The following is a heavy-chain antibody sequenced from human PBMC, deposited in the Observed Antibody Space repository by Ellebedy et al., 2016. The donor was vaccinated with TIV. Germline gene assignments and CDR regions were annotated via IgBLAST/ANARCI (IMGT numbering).Heavy chain of an antibody. V-gene: IGHV3-33*01. CDR2: IWDDGTNR. D-gene: IGHD6-19*01. CDR3: ARDPRSGEGYKFYGMDV. CDR1: GFTFSSYG. Sequence: GESLKISXGASGFTFSSYGMHWVRQAPGKGLEWVALIWDDGTNRYNEDSVKGRFTISRDNSKNTLYLQMNSLRAEDTAVYYCARDPRSGEGYKFYGMDVWGQGTTVTVSS. J-gene: IGHJ6*02.